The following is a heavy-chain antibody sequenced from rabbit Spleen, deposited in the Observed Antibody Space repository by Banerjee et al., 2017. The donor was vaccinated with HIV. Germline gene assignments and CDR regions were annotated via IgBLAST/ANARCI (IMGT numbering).Heavy chain of an antibody. CDR2: IHGGDGST. CDR3: ARDLVAVIGWNFHL. CDR1: GFDLSSYYN. Sequence: QSLEESGGDLVKPGASLKLTCTASGFDLSSYYNMCWVRQAPGKGLELIACIHGGDGSTYYANWVNGRFTISRRTSLNTVTLQMTSLTAADTATYFCARDLVAVIGWNFHLWGPGTLAPS. D-gene: IGHD5-1*01. J-gene: IGHJ4*01. V-gene: IGHV1S43*01.